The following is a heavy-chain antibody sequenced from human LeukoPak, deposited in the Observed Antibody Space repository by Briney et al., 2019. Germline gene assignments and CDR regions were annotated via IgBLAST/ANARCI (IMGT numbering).Heavy chain of an antibody. D-gene: IGHD2-2*01. CDR2: ISGSGGTT. CDR3: AKGSVVPAT. J-gene: IGHJ4*02. V-gene: IGHV3-23*01. CDR1: GITLSNYG. Sequence: PGGSLRLSCAVSGITLSNYGMSWVRQAPGKGLEWVAGISGSGGTTNYADSVKGRFTISRDNPKNTLFLHMNSLRAEDTAVYYCAKGSVVPATGGQGTLVTVSS.